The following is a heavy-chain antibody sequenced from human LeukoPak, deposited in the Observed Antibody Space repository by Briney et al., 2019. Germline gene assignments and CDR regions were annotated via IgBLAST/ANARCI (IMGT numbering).Heavy chain of an antibody. D-gene: IGHD2-2*01. J-gene: IGHJ5*02. CDR1: GGSISSYY. V-gene: IGHV4-59*01. CDR2: ISYSGST. Sequence: SETLSLTCTVSGGSISSYYWTWIRQPPGKGLEWIGYISYSGSTNYNPSLKSRVTISVDTSKNQFSLKLSSVTAADTAVYYCARVKEDYQATGWFDPWGQGTLVTVSS. CDR3: ARVKEDYQATGWFDP.